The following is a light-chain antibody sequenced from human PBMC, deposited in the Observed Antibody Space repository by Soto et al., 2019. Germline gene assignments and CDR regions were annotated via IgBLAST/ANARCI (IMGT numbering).Light chain of an antibody. CDR1: QTISSW. CDR3: QEYNNYWT. J-gene: IGKJ1*01. Sequence: DIQMTQSPSTLSGSVGDRVTITCRASQTISSWLAWYQQKPGKAPKLLIYKASTLKSGVPSRFSGSGSGTEFTLNISSLQPDDFATYYCQEYNNYWTFGQGTKV. CDR2: KAS. V-gene: IGKV1-5*03.